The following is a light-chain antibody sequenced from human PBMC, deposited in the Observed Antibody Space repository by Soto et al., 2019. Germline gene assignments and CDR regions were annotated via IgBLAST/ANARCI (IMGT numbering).Light chain of an antibody. CDR3: QQYHSYPLS. J-gene: IGKJ4*01. V-gene: IGKV1-16*02. CDR2: AAS. Sequence: DIQMTQSPSSLSASVGDIVTITCRASQDIKNYLAWFQQKPGQAPKSLIFAASSLQSGAPSKFIGSGSGTDFTLTISSLQAEDVATYFCQQYHSYPLSFGGGTKVEIK. CDR1: QDIKNY.